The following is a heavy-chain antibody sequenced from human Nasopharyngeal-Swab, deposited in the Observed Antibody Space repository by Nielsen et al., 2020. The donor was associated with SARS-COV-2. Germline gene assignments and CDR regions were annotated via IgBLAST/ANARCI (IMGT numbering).Heavy chain of an antibody. CDR3: ATAYNRNYYWDY. D-gene: IGHD1-7*01. Sequence: GESLKISCKGSGYSFSSYWIGWVRQMPGKGLEWMGIMYPRDSDTRYSPSFQGQVTISADKSISTAYLQWSSLKASDTAMYYCATAYNRNYYWDYWGQGTLVTVSS. V-gene: IGHV5-51*01. CDR1: GYSFSSYW. J-gene: IGHJ4*02. CDR2: MYPRDSDT.